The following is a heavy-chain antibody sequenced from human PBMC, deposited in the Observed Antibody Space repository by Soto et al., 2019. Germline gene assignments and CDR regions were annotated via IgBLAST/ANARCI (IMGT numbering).Heavy chain of an antibody. D-gene: IGHD3-10*01. CDR1: GYSFTTYG. CDR3: VRDLNGDFYY. V-gene: IGHV1-18*01. Sequence: QVQLVQSGAEVRQPGASVKVSCKASGYSFTTYGMSWVRQAPGQGLEYMGWINGYGHGAKYVQSFQGRFSMTTDTSTNTVYMDLRSLTSDDTAVYYCVRDLNGDFYYWGQGTVVIVSP. J-gene: IGHJ4*02. CDR2: INGYGHGA.